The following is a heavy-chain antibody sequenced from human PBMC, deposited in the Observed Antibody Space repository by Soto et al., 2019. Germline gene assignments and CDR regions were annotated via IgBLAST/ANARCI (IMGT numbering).Heavy chain of an antibody. CDR2: INHSGST. J-gene: IGHJ5*02. V-gene: IGHV4-34*01. Sequence: SETLSLTCAVYGGSFSGYYWSWIRQPPGKGLEWIGEINHSGSTNYNPSLKSRVTISVDTSKNQFSLKLSSVTAADTAVYYCARDRLQREFDPWGQGTLVTVSS. CDR3: ARDRLQREFDP. CDR1: GGSFSGYY. D-gene: IGHD6-25*01.